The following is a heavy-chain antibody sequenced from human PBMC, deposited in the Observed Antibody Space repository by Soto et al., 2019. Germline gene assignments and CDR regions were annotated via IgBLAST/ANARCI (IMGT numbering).Heavy chain of an antibody. CDR3: SKGEMSTIRNSFDP. Sequence: GVSLRLSCTASRFNTSFYSMSCVRQTPGKGLEWVAALSRSGGATYYADSVRGRFTISRDASKDTLFLQMSNLRAEDTALYYCSKGEMSTIRNSFDPWGQGTLVTVSS. CDR1: RFNTSFYS. J-gene: IGHJ5*02. D-gene: IGHD1-7*01. CDR2: LSRSGGAT. V-gene: IGHV3-23*01.